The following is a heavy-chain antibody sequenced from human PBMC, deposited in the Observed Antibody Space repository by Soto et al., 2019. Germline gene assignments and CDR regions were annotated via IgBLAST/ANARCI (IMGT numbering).Heavy chain of an antibody. J-gene: IGHJ6*02. D-gene: IGHD3-9*01. Sequence: GGSLRLSCAASGFTLSSYCMDWVRQAPGQGVGWVAVISYDGSNKYYADSVKGRFTISRDNSKNTLYLQMNSLRAEDTAVYYCAKGRYFDWHKNYYYYYGMDVWGQGTTVTVSS. V-gene: IGHV3-30*18. CDR1: GFTLSSYC. CDR2: ISYDGSNK. CDR3: AKGRYFDWHKNYYYYYGMDV.